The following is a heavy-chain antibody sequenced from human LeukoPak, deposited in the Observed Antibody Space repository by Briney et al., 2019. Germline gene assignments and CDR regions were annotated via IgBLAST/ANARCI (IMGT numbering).Heavy chain of an antibody. CDR3: ASQLYPGEYNWFDP. J-gene: IGHJ5*02. D-gene: IGHD3-16*01. Sequence: SVKVSCKASGGTFSSYAISWVRQAPGQGLEWMGGIIPIFGTANYAQKFQGRVTITADESTSTAYMGLSSLRSEDTAVYYCASQLYPGEYNWFDPWGQGTLVTVSS. CDR2: IIPIFGTA. CDR1: GGTFSSYA. V-gene: IGHV1-69*01.